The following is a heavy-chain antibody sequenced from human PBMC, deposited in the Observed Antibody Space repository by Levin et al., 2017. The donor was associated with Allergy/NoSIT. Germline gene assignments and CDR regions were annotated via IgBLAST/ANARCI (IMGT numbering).Heavy chain of an antibody. Sequence: QSGGSLRLSCAASGFTFNRNGMHWVRQAPGKGLEWVALISYDGSNKYYADSVKGRFTISRDNYKNTLFLQMNSLRSEDTAVYYCAKESFRVRDFDYWGQGTLVTVSS. D-gene: IGHD3-10*01. CDR2: ISYDGSNK. V-gene: IGHV3-30*18. CDR1: GFTFNRNG. CDR3: AKESFRVRDFDY. J-gene: IGHJ4*02.